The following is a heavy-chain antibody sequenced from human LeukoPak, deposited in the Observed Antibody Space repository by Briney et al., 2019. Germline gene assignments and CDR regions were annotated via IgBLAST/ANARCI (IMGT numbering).Heavy chain of an antibody. D-gene: IGHD5-18*01. V-gene: IGHV3-7*01. CDR1: GFTFSSYW. CDR3: ARGGCGYSNPFHYSDY. Sequence: PGGSLRLSCAASGFTFSSYWMSWVRQAPGKGLEWVANIKQDGSEKYYVDSVKGRCTISRDNPKTSLYLQMNSLRAEDTAVYYCARGGCGYSNPFHYSDYWGQGPLVTVSS. J-gene: IGHJ4*02. CDR2: IKQDGSEK.